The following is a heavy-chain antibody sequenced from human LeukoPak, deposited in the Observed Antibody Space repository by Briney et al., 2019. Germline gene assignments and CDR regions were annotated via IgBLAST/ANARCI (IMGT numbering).Heavy chain of an antibody. D-gene: IGHD6-19*01. Sequence: LXXXANIKYDGSDEYYVDSVKGRFAISRDNAKNSLYLQMNSLRAEDTAVYYCARSSGWRSEFDYWGQGTLVTVSS. V-gene: IGHV3-7*04. J-gene: IGHJ4*02. CDR3: ARSSGWRSEFDY. CDR2: IKYDGSDE.